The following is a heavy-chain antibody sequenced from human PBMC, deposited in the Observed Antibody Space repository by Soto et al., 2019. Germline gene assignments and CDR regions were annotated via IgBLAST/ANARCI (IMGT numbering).Heavy chain of an antibody. CDR3: ASSNWNSGDWFDP. J-gene: IGHJ5*02. CDR2: INHVGIT. Sequence: PGKTSETLSLTCAVSGGSFRGFYWTWIRQSPGKGLEWLGDINHVGITNHNPSLKSRVSIPVDTSKSQFSLKLSSVTAADTAVYYCASSNWNSGDWFDPWGQGTLVTVSS. V-gene: IGHV4-34*01. CDR1: GGSFRGFY. D-gene: IGHD1-7*01.